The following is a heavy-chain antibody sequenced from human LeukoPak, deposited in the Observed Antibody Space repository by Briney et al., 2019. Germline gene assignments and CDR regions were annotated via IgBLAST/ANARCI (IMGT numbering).Heavy chain of an antibody. Sequence: PGGSLTLSCAASGFTFSSYAMSWVRQAPGKGLEWVSAISGSGGSTYYADSVKGRFTISRDNSKNTLYLQMNSLRAEGTAVYYCAKDPDRYFDFDYWGQGTLVTVSS. CDR2: ISGSGGST. J-gene: IGHJ4*02. V-gene: IGHV3-23*01. D-gene: IGHD3-9*01. CDR3: AKDPDRYFDFDY. CDR1: GFTFSSYA.